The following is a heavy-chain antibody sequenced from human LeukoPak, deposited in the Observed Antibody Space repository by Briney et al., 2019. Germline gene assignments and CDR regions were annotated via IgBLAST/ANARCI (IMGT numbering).Heavy chain of an antibody. J-gene: IGHJ4*02. V-gene: IGHV3-11*05. CDR3: ARARAPVDY. CDR2: INGDGSYT. Sequence: GGSLRLSCVASGFTFSDYYMSWVRQAPGEGLEWISYINGDGSYTKYADSMKGRFTISRDNAKNSLYLQMNSLRAEDTAVYYCARARAPVDYWGQGTLVTVSS. CDR1: GFTFSDYY.